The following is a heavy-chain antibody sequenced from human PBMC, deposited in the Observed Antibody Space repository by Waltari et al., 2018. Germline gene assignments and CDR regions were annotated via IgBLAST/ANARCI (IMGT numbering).Heavy chain of an antibody. CDR3: ARGCRGRRYFDY. CDR2: INHSGST. J-gene: IGHJ4*02. CDR1: GGSFSGYY. V-gene: IGHV4-34*01. D-gene: IGHD2-15*01. Sequence: QVQLQQWGAGLLKPSETLSLTCAVYGGSFSGYYWSWIRQPPGKGLEWIGEINHSGSTNYNPSRKSRGTISVDTSKNQCSLKLSSVTAADTAVYYCARGCRGRRYFDYWGQGTLVTVSS.